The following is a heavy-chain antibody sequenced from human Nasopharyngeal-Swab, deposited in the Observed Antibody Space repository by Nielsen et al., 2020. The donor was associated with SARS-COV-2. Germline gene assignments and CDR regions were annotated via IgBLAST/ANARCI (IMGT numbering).Heavy chain of an antibody. J-gene: IGHJ4*02. CDR1: GFTFSSYD. Sequence: GGSLRLSCAASGFTFSSYDMHWVRQATGKGLEWVSAIGTAGDTYYPGSVKGRFTISRENAKNSLYLQMNSLRAGDTAVYYCARGREDCSGGSCYSLGGFDYWGQGTLVTVSS. CDR2: IGTAGDT. CDR3: ARGREDCSGGSCYSLGGFDY. V-gene: IGHV3-13*01. D-gene: IGHD2-15*01.